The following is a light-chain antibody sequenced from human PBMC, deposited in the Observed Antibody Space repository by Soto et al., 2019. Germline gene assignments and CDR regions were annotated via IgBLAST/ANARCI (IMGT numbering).Light chain of an antibody. J-gene: IGKJ2*01. CDR3: QQYSGSYT. CDR2: GAS. CDR1: QSISNNY. Sequence: ENVLTQSPGTLSLSPGERATLSCRASQSISNNYLARYQRKPGQAPRLLIYGASSRATGLPDRFSGSGSGTDFTLTISRLEPEDFAVYYCQQYSGSYTFGQGTKLEIK. V-gene: IGKV3-20*01.